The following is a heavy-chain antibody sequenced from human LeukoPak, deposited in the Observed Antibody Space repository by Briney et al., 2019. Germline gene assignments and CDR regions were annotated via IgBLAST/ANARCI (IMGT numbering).Heavy chain of an antibody. V-gene: IGHV4-34*01. Sequence: SETLSLTCAVYGGSFSGYYWSWIRQPPGKGLEWIGEIDHSGSTNYNPSLKSRVTISVDTSKNQFSLKLSSVTAADTAVYYCARGINGYNSWGQGTLVTVSS. CDR1: GGSFSGYY. D-gene: IGHD5-24*01. CDR2: IDHSGST. J-gene: IGHJ5*02. CDR3: ARGINGYNS.